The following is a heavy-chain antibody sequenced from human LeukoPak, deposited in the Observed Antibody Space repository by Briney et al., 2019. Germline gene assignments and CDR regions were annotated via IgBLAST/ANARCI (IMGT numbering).Heavy chain of an antibody. CDR1: GFTFSSYG. CDR2: IRYDGSNK. V-gene: IGHV3-30*02. CDR3: AKGVRDPSPFDY. J-gene: IGHJ4*02. Sequence: GGSLRLSCAASGFTFSSYGMHWVRQAPGKGLEWVAFIRYDGSNKYYADSVKGRFTISRDNSKNTLYLQMNSLRAEDTAVYYCAKGVRDPSPFDYWGQGTLVTVSS.